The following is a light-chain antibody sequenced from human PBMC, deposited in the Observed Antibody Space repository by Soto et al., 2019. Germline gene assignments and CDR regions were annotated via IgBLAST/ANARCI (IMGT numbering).Light chain of an antibody. CDR3: QHYNSYSEA. CDR1: QTSSSW. V-gene: IGKV1-5*03. CDR2: KAS. J-gene: IGKJ1*01. Sequence: DIQMTQSPSAMSASVGDRLTIACRASQTSSSWLAWYQQKPGKAPKLLIYKASTLKSGVPSRFSGSGSGTEFTLTISSLQPDDFATYYCQHYNSYSEAFGQGTKVDI.